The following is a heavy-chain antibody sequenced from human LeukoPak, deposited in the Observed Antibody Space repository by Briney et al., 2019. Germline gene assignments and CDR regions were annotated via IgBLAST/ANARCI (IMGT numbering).Heavy chain of an antibody. D-gene: IGHD2-2*01. CDR1: GYTFTGYY. Sequence: ASVKVSCKASGYTFTGYYMHWVRQAPGQGLEWMGWINPNSGGTNYAQKFQGRVTMTRDTSISTAYMELSRLRSDDTAIYYCARDISDCSSTSCSRLHFDYWGQGTLVTVSS. V-gene: IGHV1-2*02. CDR3: ARDISDCSSTSCSRLHFDY. CDR2: INPNSGGT. J-gene: IGHJ4*02.